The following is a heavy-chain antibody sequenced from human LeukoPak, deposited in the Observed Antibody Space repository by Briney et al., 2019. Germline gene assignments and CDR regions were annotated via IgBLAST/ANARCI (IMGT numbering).Heavy chain of an antibody. CDR2: IYTSGST. V-gene: IGHV4-61*02. D-gene: IGHD6-19*01. CDR1: GGSISSGSYY. J-gene: IGHJ6*03. CDR3: ARLNGSSGWYTRGYYYYMDV. Sequence: KPSETLSLTCTVSGGSISSGSYYWSWIRQPAGKGLEWIGRIYTSGSTNYNPSLKSRVTIPVDTSKNQFSLKLSSVTAADTAVYYCARLNGSSGWYTRGYYYYMDVWGKGTTVTISS.